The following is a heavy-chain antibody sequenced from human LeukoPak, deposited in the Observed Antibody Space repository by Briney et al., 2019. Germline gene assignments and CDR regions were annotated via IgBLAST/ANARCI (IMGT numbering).Heavy chain of an antibody. D-gene: IGHD5-12*01. CDR3: AKEPNKYSGYDYFDY. Sequence: GGSLRLSCAASGFTFSSYSMNWVRQAPGKGLEWVSYISSSSSTIYYADSVKGRFTISRDNAKSSLFLQMNSLRAEDTALYYCAKEPNKYSGYDYFDYWGQGTLVTVSS. J-gene: IGHJ4*02. CDR2: ISSSSSTI. V-gene: IGHV3-48*01. CDR1: GFTFSSYS.